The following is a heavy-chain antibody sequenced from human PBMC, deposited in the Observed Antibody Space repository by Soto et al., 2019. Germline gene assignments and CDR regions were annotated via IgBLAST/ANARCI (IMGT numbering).Heavy chain of an antibody. CDR2: ISHDGSNA. CDR1: GFIFRSYG. V-gene: IGHV3-30*18. J-gene: IGHJ4*02. CDR3: AKQGIEVAGTEYFDY. D-gene: IGHD6-19*01. Sequence: QVQLVESGGGVVQPGKSLRLSCAAAGFIFRSYGVHWVRQAPGKGLEWVAVISHDGSNAYYADAVNGRFTISRDNAKKTVYLQMNSLRAEDTAVYYCAKQGIEVAGTEYFDYWGQGALVTVAS.